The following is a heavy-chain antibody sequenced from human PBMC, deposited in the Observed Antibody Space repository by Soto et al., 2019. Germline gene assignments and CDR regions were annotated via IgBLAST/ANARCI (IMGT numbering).Heavy chain of an antibody. D-gene: IGHD3-16*01. CDR2: INHSGST. CDR1: GGSFSGYY. J-gene: IGHJ4*02. CDR3: ARGAGDQGY. Sequence: SETLSLTCAVYGGSFSGYYWSWIRQPPGKGLEWIGEINHSGSTNYNPSLKSRVTISVDTSKNQFSLKLSSVTAADTAVYYCARGAGDQGYWGQGTLVTVSS. V-gene: IGHV4-34*01.